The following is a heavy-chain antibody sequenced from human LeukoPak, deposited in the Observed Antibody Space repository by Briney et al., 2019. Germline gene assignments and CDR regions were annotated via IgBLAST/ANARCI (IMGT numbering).Heavy chain of an antibody. CDR1: GGSISSSSYY. CDR2: IYYSGST. CDR3: ARQGTSYQLLLDYFDY. D-gene: IGHD2-2*01. J-gene: IGHJ4*02. Sequence: SETLSLTCTVSGGSISSSSYYWGWIRQPPGKGLEWIGSIYYSGSTYYNPSLKSRVTISVDTSKNQFSLKLRSVTAADTAVYYCARQGTSYQLLLDYFDYWGQGTLVTVSS. V-gene: IGHV4-39*01.